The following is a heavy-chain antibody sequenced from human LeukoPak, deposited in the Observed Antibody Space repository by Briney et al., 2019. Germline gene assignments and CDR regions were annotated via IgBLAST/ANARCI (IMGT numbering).Heavy chain of an antibody. J-gene: IGHJ4*02. CDR3: AKDSADPWYYFDY. CDR2: ISGSGGST. Sequence: GGSLRLSCAASGFTFSSYAMSWVRQAPGKGLGWVSAISGSGGSTYYADSVKGRFTISRDNSKNTLYLQMNSLRAEDTAVYYCAKDSADPWYYFDYWGQGTLVTVSS. D-gene: IGHD6-25*01. V-gene: IGHV3-23*01. CDR1: GFTFSSYA.